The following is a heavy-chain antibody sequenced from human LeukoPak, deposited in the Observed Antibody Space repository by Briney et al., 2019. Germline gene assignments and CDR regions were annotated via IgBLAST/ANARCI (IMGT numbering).Heavy chain of an antibody. CDR3: ARGPGSSYYFDY. CDR1: GGSISSSSYY. Sequence: SETLSLTCTVSGGSISSSSYYWGWIRQPPGKGLEWIGYIYYSGSTNYNPSLKSRVTISVDTSKNQFSLKLSSVTAADTAVYYCARGPGSSYYFDYWGQGTLVTVSS. J-gene: IGHJ4*02. CDR2: IYYSGST. V-gene: IGHV4-61*05. D-gene: IGHD1-26*01.